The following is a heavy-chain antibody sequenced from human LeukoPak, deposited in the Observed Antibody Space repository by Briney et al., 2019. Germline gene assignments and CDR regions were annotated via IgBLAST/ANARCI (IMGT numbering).Heavy chain of an antibody. CDR1: GFTFSSYS. Sequence: GGSLRLSCAASGFTFSSYSLNSVRQAPGKGLEWISYISGSSSIIYYTPSVKGRFIISRDNGKSSLYLQMNSLRDDDTAVYFWGRGAWDGDRTFDIWGQGAMVTVSS. D-gene: IGHD5-24*01. CDR3: GRGAWDGDRTFDI. CDR2: ISGSSSII. J-gene: IGHJ3*02. V-gene: IGHV3-48*02.